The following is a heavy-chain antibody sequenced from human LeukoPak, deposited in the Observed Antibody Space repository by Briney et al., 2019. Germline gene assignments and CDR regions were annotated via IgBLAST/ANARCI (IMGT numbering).Heavy chain of an antibody. J-gene: IGHJ6*03. CDR2: INPSGGST. CDR1: GYTFTSYY. D-gene: IGHD2-2*01. Sequence: ASVKVSCKASGYTFTSYYMHWVRQAPGQGLEWMGIINPSGGSTSYAQKFQGRVTMTRDTSTSTVYMELSSLRSEDTAVYYCARDPLVVVPAARVRYYYYMDVWGQGTTVTVSS. V-gene: IGHV1-46*01. CDR3: ARDPLVVVPAARVRYYYYMDV.